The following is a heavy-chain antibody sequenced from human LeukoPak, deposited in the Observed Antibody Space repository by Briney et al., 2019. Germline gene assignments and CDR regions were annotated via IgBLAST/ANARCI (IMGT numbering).Heavy chain of an antibody. CDR3: ARLAWNNWFDP. Sequence: ETLPLTCTVSRVSISSSSYYWGWFRQPPGKGREWTGCIYYSGSTYYNPSLKRRATISVDTSKNQCSLKLSSVTAADTAVYYCARLAWNNWFDPWGQGTLVTVSS. D-gene: IGHD3-3*01. CDR1: RVSISSSSYY. V-gene: IGHV4-39*01. J-gene: IGHJ5*02. CDR2: IYYSGST.